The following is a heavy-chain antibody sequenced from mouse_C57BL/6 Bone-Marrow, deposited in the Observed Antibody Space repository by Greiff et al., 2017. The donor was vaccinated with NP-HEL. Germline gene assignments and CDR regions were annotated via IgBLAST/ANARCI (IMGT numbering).Heavy chain of an antibody. Sequence: VHVKQSGPVLVKPGPSVKISCKASGFTFTDYYMHWVKQSHGKSLEWIGLVYPYNGGTSYNQKFKGKATLTVDTSSSTAYMELNSLTSEDSAVYYCARGKLTTVVAKGDYYAMDYWGQGTSVTVSS. J-gene: IGHJ4*01. CDR3: ARGKLTTVVAKGDYYAMDY. CDR1: GFTFTDYY. CDR2: VYPYNGGT. D-gene: IGHD1-1*01. V-gene: IGHV1-36*01.